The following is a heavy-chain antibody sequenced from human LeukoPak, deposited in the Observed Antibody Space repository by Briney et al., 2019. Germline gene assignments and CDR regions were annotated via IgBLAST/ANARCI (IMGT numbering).Heavy chain of an antibody. J-gene: IGHJ6*03. D-gene: IGHD3-10*01. CDR3: ARLGYYYGSGSFESWYFYYYMDV. Sequence: ASVKVSCKASGYTFTSYDINWVRQATGQGLEWMGWMNPNSGNTGYAQKFQGRVTITRNTSISTAYMELSSLRSEDTAVYYCARLGYYYGSGSFESWYFYYYMDVWGKGTTVTISS. V-gene: IGHV1-8*03. CDR1: GYTFTSYD. CDR2: MNPNSGNT.